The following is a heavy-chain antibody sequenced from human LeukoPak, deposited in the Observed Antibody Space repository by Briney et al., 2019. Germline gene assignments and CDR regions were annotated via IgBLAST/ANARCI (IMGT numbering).Heavy chain of an antibody. D-gene: IGHD3-3*01. CDR1: GGSISSYY. Sequence: PSETLSLTCTVSGGSISSYYWSWIRQPPGKGLEWIGYIYYSGSTNYNPSLKSRVTISVDTSKNQFSLKLSSVTAADTAVYYCARLGPYYYFAPWGQGTLVTVSS. CDR3: ARLGPYYYFAP. J-gene: IGHJ5*02. V-gene: IGHV4-59*08. CDR2: IYYSGST.